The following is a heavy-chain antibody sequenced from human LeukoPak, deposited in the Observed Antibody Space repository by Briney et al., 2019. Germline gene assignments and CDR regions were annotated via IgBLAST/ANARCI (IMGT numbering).Heavy chain of an antibody. Sequence: ASVKVSCKASGFTFTSSAMQWVRQARGQRLEWIGWIVVGSGNTNYAQKFQERVTITRDMSTSTAYMELSSLRSEDTAVYYCAAGYYYDSSGYMRGGIWGQGTMVTVSS. CDR1: GFTFTSSA. CDR2: IVVGSGNT. J-gene: IGHJ3*02. V-gene: IGHV1-58*02. CDR3: AAGYYYDSSGYMRGGI. D-gene: IGHD3-22*01.